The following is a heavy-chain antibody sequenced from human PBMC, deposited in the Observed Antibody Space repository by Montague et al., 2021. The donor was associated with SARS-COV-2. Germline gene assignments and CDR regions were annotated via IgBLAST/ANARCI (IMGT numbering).Heavy chain of an antibody. D-gene: IGHD3-22*01. CDR3: ASGGYYYDTSGYHYSDGNENWVNT. CDR2: IYSGETYT. J-gene: IGHJ5*02. Sequence: SLRLSCAASGFIFRSSAMTWVRQAPGKGLECFCVIYSGETYTYYADSVKGRFTISRDNPKSTLYLQMNSLRAEDTAVYYCASGGYYYDTSGYHYSDGNENWVNTWGQGNLVTVSS. CDR1: GFIFRSSA. V-gene: IGHV3-23*03.